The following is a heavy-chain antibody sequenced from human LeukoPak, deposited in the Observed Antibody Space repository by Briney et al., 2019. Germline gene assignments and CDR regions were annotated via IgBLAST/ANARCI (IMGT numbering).Heavy chain of an antibody. Sequence: SETLSLTCTVSGGSVSSGSYYWSWLRQPPGKGLEWIGYLYYSGNTNYNPSLKSRVTISVDTSKNQFSLKLSSVTAADTAVYYCARDYPGSGSRWDYWGQGTLVTVSS. CDR1: GGSVSSGSYY. CDR3: ARDYPGSGSRWDY. D-gene: IGHD3-10*01. CDR2: LYYSGNT. V-gene: IGHV4-61*01. J-gene: IGHJ4*02.